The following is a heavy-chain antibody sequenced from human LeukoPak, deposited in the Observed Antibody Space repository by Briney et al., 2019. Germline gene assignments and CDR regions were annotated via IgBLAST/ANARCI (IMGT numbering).Heavy chain of an antibody. V-gene: IGHV4-34*01. Sequence: SETLSLTCAVYGGSFSGYYWSWIRQPPGKGLEWIGEINHSGSTNYNPSLKSRVTISVDTSKNQFSLKLSSVTAADTAVYYCARAGPVRYCSGGSCNRITWYYFDYWGQGTLVTVSS. CDR2: INHSGST. J-gene: IGHJ4*02. CDR1: GGSFSGYY. CDR3: ARAGPVRYCSGGSCNRITWYYFDY. D-gene: IGHD2-15*01.